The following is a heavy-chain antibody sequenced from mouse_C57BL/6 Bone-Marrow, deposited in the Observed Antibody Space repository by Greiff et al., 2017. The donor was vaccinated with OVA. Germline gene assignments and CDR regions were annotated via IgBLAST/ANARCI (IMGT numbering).Heavy chain of an antibody. D-gene: IGHD1-1*01. CDR2: ISDGGSYT. CDR1: GFTFSSYA. V-gene: IGHV5-4*01. J-gene: IGHJ1*03. Sequence: EVQRVESGGGLVKPGGSLKLSCAASGFTFSSYAMSWVRQTPEKRLEWVATISDGGSYTYYPDNVKGRFTISRDNAKNNLYLQMSQLKSEDTAMYYCTRAPTTVGYFDVWGTGTTVTVSS. CDR3: TRAPTTVGYFDV.